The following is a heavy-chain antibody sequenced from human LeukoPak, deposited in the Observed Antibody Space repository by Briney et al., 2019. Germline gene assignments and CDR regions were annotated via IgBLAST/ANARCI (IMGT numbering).Heavy chain of an antibody. D-gene: IGHD5-18*01. Sequence: GGSLRLSCAASGFMFSDYYMSWMRQAPGKGLEWVSYISSSGGTIYYADSVKGRFTISRNNAKKSLYLQMNSLRAEDMAFYYCAKDMRRGYSYGAFDYWGQGTLVTVSS. J-gene: IGHJ4*02. CDR2: ISSSGGTI. V-gene: IGHV3-11*01. CDR3: AKDMRRGYSYGAFDY. CDR1: GFMFSDYY.